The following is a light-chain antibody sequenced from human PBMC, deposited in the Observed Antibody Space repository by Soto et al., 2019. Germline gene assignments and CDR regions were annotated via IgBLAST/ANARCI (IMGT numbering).Light chain of an antibody. J-gene: IGLJ2*01. CDR3: SSYTSSSTVL. Sequence: QSALTQPASVSGSPGQSITISCTGTSSDVGGYNYVSWYQQHPSKAPKLMIFEVRNRPSGVSNRFSGSESGNTASLTISGLQADDEADYYCSSYTSSSTVLFGGGTKVTVL. CDR1: SSDVGGYNY. CDR2: EVR. V-gene: IGLV2-14*01.